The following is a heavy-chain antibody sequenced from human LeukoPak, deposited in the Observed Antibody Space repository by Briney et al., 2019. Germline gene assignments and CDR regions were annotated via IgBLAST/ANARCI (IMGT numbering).Heavy chain of an antibody. CDR1: GGSISSGGYY. J-gene: IGHJ4*02. D-gene: IGHD6-19*01. CDR2: IYYSGST. CDR3: ARAPEFSSGWLLDC. Sequence: SETLSLTCTVSGGSISSGGYYWSWIRQHPGKGLEWIGYIYYSGSTYYNPSLKSRVTISVDRSKNQFSLKVTSVSAADAGVYYCARAPEFSSGWLLDCWGQGSLVTVSS. V-gene: IGHV4-31*03.